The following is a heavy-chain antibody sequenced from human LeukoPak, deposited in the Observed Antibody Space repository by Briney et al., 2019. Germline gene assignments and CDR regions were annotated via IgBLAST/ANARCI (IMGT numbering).Heavy chain of an antibody. CDR1: GFTFSTYA. V-gene: IGHV3-23*01. CDR3: AKDSSSYDWGYMDV. J-gene: IGHJ6*03. Sequence: GGSLRLFCAASGFTFSTYAMSWVRQAPGKGLEWVSLIGGSDGRTRYADSVKGRFTISRDNSKNTLYLEMNSLRAEDTAVYYCAKDSSSYDWGYMDVWGKGTTVTISS. CDR2: IGGSDGRT. D-gene: IGHD3-22*01.